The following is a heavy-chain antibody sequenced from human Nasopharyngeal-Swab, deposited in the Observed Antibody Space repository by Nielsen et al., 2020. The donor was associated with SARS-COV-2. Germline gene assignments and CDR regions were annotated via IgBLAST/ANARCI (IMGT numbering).Heavy chain of an antibody. Sequence: RQDPGKGLEWIGRMHTSTTTSYNPSLKSRVTISVDKSKNQFSLKLSSVTAADTAVYYCARMIFGVANAGIDVWGQGATVTVSS. CDR2: MHTSTTT. CDR3: ARMIFGVANAGIDV. D-gene: IGHD3-3*01. V-gene: IGHV4-61*02. J-gene: IGHJ6*02.